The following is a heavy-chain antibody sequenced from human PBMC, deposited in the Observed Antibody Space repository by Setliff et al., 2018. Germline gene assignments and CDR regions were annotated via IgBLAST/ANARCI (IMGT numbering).Heavy chain of an antibody. J-gene: IGHJ4*02. V-gene: IGHV4-31*03. Sequence: PSETLSLTCSVSGGSISSKAVSWTWIRQHPGKGLEWIGAISHGGTTHYNPSLMSRVAFSVDTSNNAFYVRLTYVTDADTAVYYCARGGGRYHAASWGQGTMVTVSS. CDR2: ISHGGTT. CDR3: ARGGGRYHAAS. CDR1: GGSISSKAVS. D-gene: IGHD1-26*01.